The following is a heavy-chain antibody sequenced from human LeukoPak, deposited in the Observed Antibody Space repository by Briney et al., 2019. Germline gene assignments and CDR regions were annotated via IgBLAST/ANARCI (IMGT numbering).Heavy chain of an antibody. Sequence: ASVKVSCKASGYTFTSYGISWVRQAPGQGLEWMGWISAYNGNTNYARKLQGRVTMTTDTSTSTAYMELRSLRSDDTAVYYCARAAGVRGVRGWFDPWGQGTLVTVSS. CDR1: GYTFTSYG. CDR2: ISAYNGNT. CDR3: ARAAGVRGVRGWFDP. V-gene: IGHV1-18*01. J-gene: IGHJ5*02. D-gene: IGHD3-10*01.